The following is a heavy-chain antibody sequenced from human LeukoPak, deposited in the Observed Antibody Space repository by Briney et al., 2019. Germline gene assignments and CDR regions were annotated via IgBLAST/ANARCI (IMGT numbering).Heavy chain of an antibody. CDR2: ISSSGGYI. J-gene: IGHJ3*02. Sequence: PGGSLRLSCAASGFTFSSYSMNWVRQAPGKGLEWVSSISSSGGYIFDADSVKGRFTISRDNAKNSLYLQMNSLRAEDTAVYYYARDSSAYYTFDIWGQGTMVTVSS. V-gene: IGHV3-21*01. D-gene: IGHD3-22*01. CDR3: ARDSSAYYTFDI. CDR1: GFTFSSYS.